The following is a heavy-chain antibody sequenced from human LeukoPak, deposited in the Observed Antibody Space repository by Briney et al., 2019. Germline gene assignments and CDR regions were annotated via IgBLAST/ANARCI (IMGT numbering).Heavy chain of an antibody. Sequence: ASVKVSCKASGGTFSSYAISWVRQAPGQGLEWMGWISAYNGNTNYAQKLQGRVTMTTDTSTSTAYMELRSLRSDDTAVYYCARDEDLRYFDWLLPYYYYYGMDVWGQGTTVTVSS. V-gene: IGHV1-18*01. CDR1: GGTFSSYA. D-gene: IGHD3-9*01. CDR3: ARDEDLRYFDWLLPYYYYYGMDV. J-gene: IGHJ6*02. CDR2: ISAYNGNT.